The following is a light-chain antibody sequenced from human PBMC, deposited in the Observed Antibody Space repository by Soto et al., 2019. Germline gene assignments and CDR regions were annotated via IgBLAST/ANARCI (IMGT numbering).Light chain of an antibody. Sequence: QSALTQPASVSGSPGQSITISCTGTSSDVGGYNYVSWYQQHPGKAPKLMIYDVSNRPSGVSNRFSGSKSGNTASLTIYGLQAEDEADYYCISYTSSSTLLYVFGTGTKLTVL. CDR2: DVS. J-gene: IGLJ1*01. V-gene: IGLV2-14*01. CDR1: SSDVGGYNY. CDR3: ISYTSSSTLLYV.